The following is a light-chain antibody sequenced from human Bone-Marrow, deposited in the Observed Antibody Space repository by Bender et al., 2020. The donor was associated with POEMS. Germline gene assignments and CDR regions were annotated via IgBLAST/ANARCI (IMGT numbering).Light chain of an antibody. V-gene: IGLV1-47*01. CDR2: RNS. CDR3: CSYAGSSVV. J-gene: IGLJ2*01. CDR1: SSNIGSNY. Sequence: QSVLTQPPSASGTPGQRVTISCSGSSSNIGSNYVFWYQQLPGTAPKFFMYRNSQRPSGVPDRFSGSKSGTSASLAISGLRSEDEADYYCCSYAGSSVVFGGGTKLTVL.